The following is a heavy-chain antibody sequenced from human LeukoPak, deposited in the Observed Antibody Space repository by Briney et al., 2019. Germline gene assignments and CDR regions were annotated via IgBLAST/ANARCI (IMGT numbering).Heavy chain of an antibody. D-gene: IGHD2-21*02. J-gene: IGHJ6*03. CDR3: ARSHCGGDCYSSRWQVLYGYYYYYMDV. CDR1: GGSFRGFY. Sequence: SETLSLTCAVYGGSFRGFYWSWIRQSPGRGLEWLGEINHGGDSSYNPSLKSRLTFSVDMSKNQFSLKLRSLTAADTAVYYCARSHCGGDCYSSRWQVLYGYYYYYMDVWGKGTTVTVSS. V-gene: IGHV4-34*01. CDR2: INHGGDS.